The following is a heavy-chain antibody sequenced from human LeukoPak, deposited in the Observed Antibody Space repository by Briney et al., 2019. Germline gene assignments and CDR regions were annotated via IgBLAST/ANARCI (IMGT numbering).Heavy chain of an antibody. Sequence: GASVKVSCKASGYTFTSYGISWVRQAPGQGLEWMGWISAYNGNTNYAQKLQGRVTMTTDTSTSTAYMELRSLRSDDTAVYYCARVGITIFGVERHEDYWGQGTLVTVSS. CDR2: ISAYNGNT. D-gene: IGHD3-3*01. CDR1: GYTFTSYG. CDR3: ARVGITIFGVERHEDY. V-gene: IGHV1-18*01. J-gene: IGHJ4*02.